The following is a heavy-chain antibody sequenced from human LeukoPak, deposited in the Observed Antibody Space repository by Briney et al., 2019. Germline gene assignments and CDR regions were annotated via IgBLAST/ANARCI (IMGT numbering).Heavy chain of an antibody. V-gene: IGHV4-4*02. D-gene: IGHD6-19*01. CDR3: ARTQEAGYSSGRYDSYYYYYMDV. CDR1: GGSISTNNW. CDR2: IHHSGST. J-gene: IGHJ6*03. Sequence: SGTLSLTCAVSGGSISTNNWWTWVRQPPGKGLEWIGEIHHSGSTDYNPSLKSRVTISPDKSKNQFSLTLTSVTAADTAVYFCARTQEAGYSSGRYDSYYYYYMDVWGKGTTVTISS.